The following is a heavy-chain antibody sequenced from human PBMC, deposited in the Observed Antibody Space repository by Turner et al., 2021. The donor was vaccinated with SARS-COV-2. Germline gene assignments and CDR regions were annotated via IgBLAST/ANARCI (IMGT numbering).Heavy chain of an antibody. CDR1: GFTFNTYA. D-gene: IGHD2-2*01. CDR3: ARSRDGYIHS. J-gene: IGHJ4*02. Sequence: QVQLVESGGGVVQPGRSLSLSCAASGFTFNTYAMHWFRQAPGKGLEWVAVITYDGSTKFYADSVKGRFTISRDNSKSSLYVQMNSLRVEDTAVYDCARSRDGYIHSWGQGTLVIVSS. CDR2: ITYDGSTK. V-gene: IGHV3-30-3*01.